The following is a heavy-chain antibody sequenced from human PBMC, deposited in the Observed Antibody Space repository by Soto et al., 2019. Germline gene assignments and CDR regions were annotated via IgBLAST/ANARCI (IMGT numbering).Heavy chain of an antibody. CDR2: INPKTAAT. CDR3: ARIKWGLNYYNGMDV. D-gene: IGHD1-26*01. V-gene: IGHV1-2*02. J-gene: IGHJ6*02. Sequence: GASVKVSCKSSGYSFSDYFIQWVRQAPAQGLEWVAWINPKTAATNYAKKFQGRVSLTWDTSSTTAYMELTRLRPDDTAVYYCARIKWGLNYYNGMDVWGQGTTVTVSS. CDR1: GYSFSDYF.